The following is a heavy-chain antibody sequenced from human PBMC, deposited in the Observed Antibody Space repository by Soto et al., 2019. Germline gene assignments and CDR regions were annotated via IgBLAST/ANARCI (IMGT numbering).Heavy chain of an antibody. D-gene: IGHD2-21*01. V-gene: IGHV2-5*02. J-gene: IGHJ4*02. Sequence: QITLKESGPTLVKPTQTLTLTCTFSGFSFSDGAVGVGWFRQSPGKAPEWLAIYYWDDDEWPNPSLRTRPTTSYEAAGTQVVRPMFDMDPQDTTTTFCARGSRRDSCWGGDCYYFDLWGQGLLVAAS. CDR1: GFSFSDGAVG. CDR3: ARGSRRDSCWGGDCYYFDL. CDR2: YYWDDDE.